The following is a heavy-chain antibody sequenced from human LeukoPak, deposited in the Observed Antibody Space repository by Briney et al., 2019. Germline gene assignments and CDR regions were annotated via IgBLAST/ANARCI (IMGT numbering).Heavy chain of an antibody. V-gene: IGHV3-15*07. CDR3: ARSRIAAAHPVG. CDR2: IRSNSDGGTI. D-gene: IGHD6-13*01. Sequence: GGSLRLSCATSGFTFSNAWMNWVRQAPGKGLEWVGRIRSNSDGGTIDYAAPVKGRFTLSRDDSKTTLYLQMNSLRAEDTAVYYCARSRIAAAHPVGWGQGTLVTVSS. J-gene: IGHJ4*02. CDR1: GFTFSNAW.